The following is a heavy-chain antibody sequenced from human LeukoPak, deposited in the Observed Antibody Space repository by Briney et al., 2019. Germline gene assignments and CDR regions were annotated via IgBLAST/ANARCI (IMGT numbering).Heavy chain of an antibody. CDR2: MNPNSGNT. Sequence: ASVKVSCKASGYTFTSYDINWVRQATGQGLEWMGWMNPNSGNTGYAQKFQGRVTMTRNTSISTAYMELSSLRSEDTAVYYCAREGGHSGWYGLSYFDYWGQGTLVTVSS. CDR3: AREGGHSGWYGLSYFDY. D-gene: IGHD6-19*01. V-gene: IGHV1-8*01. CDR1: GYTFTSYD. J-gene: IGHJ4*02.